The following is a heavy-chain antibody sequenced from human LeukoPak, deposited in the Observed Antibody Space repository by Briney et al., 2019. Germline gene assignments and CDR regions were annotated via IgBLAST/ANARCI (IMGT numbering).Heavy chain of an antibody. D-gene: IGHD5-18*01. CDR3: AKGVRIQLWSHFDY. V-gene: IGHV3-30*02. CDR1: GFTFSSFG. Sequence: PGGSLRLSCAASGFTFSSFGMHWVRQAPGKGLEWVAYMRYDGSNEYYADSVKGRFTISRDNSKNTLYLQMNSLRAEDTAVYYGAKGVRIQLWSHFDYWSQGTLVTVSS. CDR2: MRYDGSNE. J-gene: IGHJ4*02.